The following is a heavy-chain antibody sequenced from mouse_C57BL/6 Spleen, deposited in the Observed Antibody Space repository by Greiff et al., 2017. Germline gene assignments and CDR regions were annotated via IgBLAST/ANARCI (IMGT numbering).Heavy chain of an antibody. V-gene: IGHV5-17*01. D-gene: IGHD1-1*01. CDR2: ISSGSSTI. J-gene: IGHJ4*01. CDR1: GFTFSDYG. Sequence: EVKLMESGGGLVKPGGSLKLSCAASGFTFSDYGMHWVRQAPEKGLEWVAYISSGSSTIYYADTVKGRFTISRDNSKNTLFLQMTRLRSRDTAMYYCARDYGSSYAMDYWGQGTSVTVSS. CDR3: ARDYGSSYAMDY.